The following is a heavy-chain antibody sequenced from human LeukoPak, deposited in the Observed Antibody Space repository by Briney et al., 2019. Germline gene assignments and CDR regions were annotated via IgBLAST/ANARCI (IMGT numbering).Heavy chain of an antibody. CDR1: GFTFSNYG. V-gene: IGHV3-21*01. J-gene: IGHJ4*02. Sequence: PGGSLRLSCAASGFTFSNYGMSWVRQAPGKGLEWVSSISSSSSYIYYADSVEGRFTISRDNAKNSLYLQMNSLRAEDTAVYYCAAYGDYASHDYWGQGTLVTVSS. CDR2: ISSSSSYI. D-gene: IGHD4-17*01. CDR3: AAYGDYASHDY.